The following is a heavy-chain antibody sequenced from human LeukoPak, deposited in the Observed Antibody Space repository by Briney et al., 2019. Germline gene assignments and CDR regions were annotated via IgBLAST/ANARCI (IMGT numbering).Heavy chain of an antibody. D-gene: IGHD3-3*01. V-gene: IGHV3-23*01. CDR3: AKYLQPSGSPYALDF. Sequence: GGSLRLSCSASGFTVSTYAVGWVRQAPVRGLEWVASIIANGNTLYAESLKGRFTISRDISKNTVFLQIDSLRAEDTGMYHCAKYLQPSGSPYALDFRGHGTMVTVSS. J-gene: IGHJ3*01. CDR2: IIANGNT. CDR1: GFTVSTYA.